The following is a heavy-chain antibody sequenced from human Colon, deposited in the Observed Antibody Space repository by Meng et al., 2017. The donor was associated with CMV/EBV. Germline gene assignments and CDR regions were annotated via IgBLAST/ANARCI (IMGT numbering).Heavy chain of an antibody. CDR2: MRPGGFSP. V-gene: IGHV1-46*01. CDR1: GYTFTDYY. Sequence: ASVKVSCKTSGYTFTDYYIEWVRQVPGQGLEWMGLMRPGGFSPSFAQKFRGRVTVTADTPTSTVYMEVSSLTPGDTGIYYCARDIGKIAAVGLDYWGQGTPVTVSS. D-gene: IGHD6-13*01. CDR3: ARDIGKIAAVGLDY. J-gene: IGHJ4*02.